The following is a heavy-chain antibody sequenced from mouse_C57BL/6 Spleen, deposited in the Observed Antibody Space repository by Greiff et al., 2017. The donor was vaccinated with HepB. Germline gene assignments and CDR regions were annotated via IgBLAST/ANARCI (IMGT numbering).Heavy chain of an antibody. D-gene: IGHD1-1*01. CDR2: SRNKANDYTT. J-gene: IGHJ1*03. Sequence: EVKLVESGGGLVQSGRSLRLSCATSGFTFSDFYMEWVRQAPGKGLEWISASRNKANDYTTEYSASVQGRFIVSRDTSQSILYLQMNALRAEDTAIYYCAREPYYYGSSYGWYFDVWGTGTTVTVSS. CDR1: GFTFSDFY. CDR3: AREPYYYGSSYGWYFDV. V-gene: IGHV7-1*01.